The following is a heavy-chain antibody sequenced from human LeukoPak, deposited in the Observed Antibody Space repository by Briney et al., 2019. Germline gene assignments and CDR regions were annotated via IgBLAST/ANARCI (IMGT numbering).Heavy chain of an antibody. D-gene: IGHD3-3*01. V-gene: IGHV4-59*08. CDR1: GGSISSYY. CDR2: IYYSGST. Sequence: SETLSLTCTVSGGSISSYYWSWIRQPPGKGLEWIGYIYYSGSTNYNPSLKSRVTISVDTSKSQFSLKLSSVTAADTAVYYCARQFTIFGVVILDYWGQGTLVTVSS. CDR3: ARQFTIFGVVILDY. J-gene: IGHJ4*02.